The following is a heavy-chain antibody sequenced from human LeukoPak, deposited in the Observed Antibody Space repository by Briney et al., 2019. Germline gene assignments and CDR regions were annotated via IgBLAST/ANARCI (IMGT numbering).Heavy chain of an antibody. CDR3: ARESHSNYDY. Sequence: PGGSLRLSCAVSGFLFSNWWMAWVRQAPGKGLEWVASIKQDGTEKFYVDYVKGRFTNSRDNTKNSLYLQMNSLSAEDTAVYYCARESHSNYDYWGQGTLVTVSS. CDR1: GFLFSNWW. D-gene: IGHD5-18*01. J-gene: IGHJ4*02. V-gene: IGHV3-7*01. CDR2: IKQDGTEK.